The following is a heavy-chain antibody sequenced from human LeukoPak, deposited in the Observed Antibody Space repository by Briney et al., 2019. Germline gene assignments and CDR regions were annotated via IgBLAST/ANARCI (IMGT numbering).Heavy chain of an antibody. CDR3: ARLVSGGPKTPHPYGSGTNAPGGYYYYMDV. D-gene: IGHD3-10*01. Sequence: GGSLRLSCAASGFTFSDYYMSWIRQAPGKGLEWVSYISSSGSTIYYADSVKGRFTISRDNAKNSLYLQMNSLRAEDTAVYYCARLVSGGPKTPHPYGSGTNAPGGYYYYMDVWGKGTTVTVSS. V-gene: IGHV3-11*04. CDR2: ISSSGSTI. CDR1: GFTFSDYY. J-gene: IGHJ6*03.